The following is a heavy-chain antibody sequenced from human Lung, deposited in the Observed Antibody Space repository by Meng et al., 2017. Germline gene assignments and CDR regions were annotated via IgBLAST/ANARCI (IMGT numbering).Heavy chain of an antibody. D-gene: IGHD6-13*01. J-gene: IGHJ4*02. CDR3: ARDEDISAAGKLFGDY. V-gene: IGHV1-2*06. Sequence: QPWAEVRKPGASVKVSCKPYESNFPDYWLHWVRRAPGQGLEWMGRIDPKSGDTHYAQRFQGRVTMTGDTSISTAYMELSGLRSDDTAMYYCARDEDISAAGKLFGDYWGQGTLVTVSS. CDR2: IDPKSGDT. CDR1: ESNFPDYW.